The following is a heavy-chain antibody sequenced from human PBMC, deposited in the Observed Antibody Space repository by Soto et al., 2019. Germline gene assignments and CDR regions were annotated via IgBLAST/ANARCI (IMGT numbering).Heavy chain of an antibody. V-gene: IGHV3-13*04. CDR2: IGTAGDT. J-gene: IGHJ6*02. D-gene: IGHD5-12*01. CDR1: GFTFSSYD. CDR3: ARGEDIVAKTYYYYYGMDV. Sequence: GGSLRLSCAASGFTFSSYDMHWVRQATGKGLEWVSAIGTAGDTYYPGSVKGRFTISRENAKNSLYLQMNSLRAGDTAVYYCARGEDIVAKTYYYYYGMDVWGQGTTVTVYS.